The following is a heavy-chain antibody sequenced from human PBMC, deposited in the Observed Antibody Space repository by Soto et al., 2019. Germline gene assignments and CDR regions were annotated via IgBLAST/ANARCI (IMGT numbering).Heavy chain of an antibody. V-gene: IGHV3-21*01. D-gene: IGHD2-15*01. Sequence: ERTLRLSCVASGFSCSTSTMHSIYKASVPELDWISSISSSSTYTYYAASVKGRYTISRDNAKNSRYLQMNSLRAEDTAVYYCARVGSPGYCRGGYCPPPDYWGQGTLVTVSS. CDR1: GFSCSTST. J-gene: IGHJ4*02. CDR3: ARVGSPGYCRGGYCPPPDY. CDR2: ISSSSTYT.